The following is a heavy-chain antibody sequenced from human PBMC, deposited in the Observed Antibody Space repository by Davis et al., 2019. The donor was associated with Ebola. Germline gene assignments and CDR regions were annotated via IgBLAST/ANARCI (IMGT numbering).Heavy chain of an antibody. CDR2: INANTGGT. D-gene: IGHD1-1*01. CDR3: ARVSGPASPTSPKVFPLSLCSTQPDGNVVIACLVQGYDMD. CDR1: DYTFTNYG. Sequence: AASVKVSCKASDYTFTNYGISWVRQAPGQGLEWMGRINANTGGTNYAQNFQGRVTMTRDTSITTAYMELSGLRSDDTAVYYCARVSGPASPTSPKVFPLSLCSTQPDGNVVIACLVQGYDMD. V-gene: IGHV1-2*06. J-gene: IGHJ6*03.